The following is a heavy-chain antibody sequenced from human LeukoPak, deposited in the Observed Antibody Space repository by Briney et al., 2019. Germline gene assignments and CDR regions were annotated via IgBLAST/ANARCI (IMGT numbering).Heavy chain of an antibody. V-gene: IGHV4-59*01. CDR1: GFTFSSYA. CDR2: IYYSGST. J-gene: IGHJ3*02. CDR3: ARRPMIRGVSHAFDI. D-gene: IGHD3-10*01. Sequence: AGGSLRLSCAASGFTFSSYAMSWIRQPPGKGLEWIGYIYYSGSTNYNPSLKSRVTISVDTSKNQFSLKLSSVTAADTAVYYCARRPMIRGVSHAFDIWGQGTMVTVSS.